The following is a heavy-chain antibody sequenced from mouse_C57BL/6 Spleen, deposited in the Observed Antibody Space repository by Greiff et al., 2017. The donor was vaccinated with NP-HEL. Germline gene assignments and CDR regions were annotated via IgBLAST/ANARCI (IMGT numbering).Heavy chain of an antibody. Sequence: EVKLEESGPGLVKPSQSLSLTCSVTGYSITSGYYWNWIRQFPGNKLEWMGYISYDGSNNYNPSLKNRISITHDTSKNQFFLKLNSVTTEDTATYYCARHLYYFDYWGQGTTLTVSS. D-gene: IGHD6-1*01. J-gene: IGHJ2*01. CDR3: ARHLYYFDY. V-gene: IGHV3-6*01. CDR2: ISYDGSN. CDR1: GYSITSGYY.